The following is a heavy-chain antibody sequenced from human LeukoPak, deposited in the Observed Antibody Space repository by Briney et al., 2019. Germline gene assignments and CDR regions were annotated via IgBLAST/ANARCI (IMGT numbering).Heavy chain of an antibody. V-gene: IGHV3-66*02. CDR1: GFTVSSNY. CDR3: ARGSSSGWFDP. J-gene: IGHJ5*02. Sequence: PGGSLRLSCAASGFTVSSNYMSWVRQAPGKGLEWVSVIYSGGSTYYADSVKGRFTISRGNSKNTLYLQMNSLRAEDTAVYYCARGSSSGWFDPWGQGTLVTVSS. CDR2: IYSGGST. D-gene: IGHD6-13*01.